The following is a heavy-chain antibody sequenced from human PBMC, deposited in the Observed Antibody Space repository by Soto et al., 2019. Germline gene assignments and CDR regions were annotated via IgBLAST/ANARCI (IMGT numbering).Heavy chain of an antibody. CDR2: IYYSGDT. CDR3: ARDRNKLWKNDAFDI. J-gene: IGHJ3*02. V-gene: IGHV4-59*01. CDR1: GDSLNSYY. Sequence: QVQLQESGPGLVKPSETLSLTCSVSGDSLNSYYCSWIRQSPGKGLEWLGYIYYSGDTKYNPSLQSRISISVDTTENQFSLRLSSVTAADTAVYFCARDRNKLWKNDAFDIWGQGTMVTVSS. D-gene: IGHD1-1*01.